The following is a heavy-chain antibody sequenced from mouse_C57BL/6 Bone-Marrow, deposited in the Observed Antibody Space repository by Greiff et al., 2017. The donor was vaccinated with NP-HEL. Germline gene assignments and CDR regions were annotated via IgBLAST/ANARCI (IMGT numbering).Heavy chain of an antibody. CDR1: GFNIKDDY. CDR2: IDPENGDT. J-gene: IGHJ3*01. D-gene: IGHD2-5*01. CDR3: TTGSNPFAY. Sequence: EVKLQESGAELVRPGASVKLSCTASGFNIKDDYMHWVKQRPEQGLEWIGWIDPENGDTEYASKFQGKATITADTSSNTAYLQLSSLTSEDTAVYYCTTGSNPFAYWGQGTLVTVSA. V-gene: IGHV14-4*01.